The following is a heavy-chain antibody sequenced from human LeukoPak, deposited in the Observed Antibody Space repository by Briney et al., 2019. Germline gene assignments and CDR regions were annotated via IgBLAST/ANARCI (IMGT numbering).Heavy chain of an antibody. CDR3: ASEVLVYTAMVGLDP. J-gene: IGHJ5*02. V-gene: IGHV3-33*01. CDR2: IWYDGSNK. Sequence: GGSLRLSCAASGFTFSNYGMHWVRQAPGKGLEWVAVIWYDGSNKYYADSVKGRFTISRDNSKNTLYLQMNSLRGEDTAVYYCASEVLVYTAMVGLDPWGQGTLVTVSS. CDR1: GFTFSNYG. D-gene: IGHD5-18*01.